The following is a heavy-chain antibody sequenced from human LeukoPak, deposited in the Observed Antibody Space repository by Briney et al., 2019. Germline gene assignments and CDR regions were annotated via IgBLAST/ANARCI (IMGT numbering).Heavy chain of an antibody. CDR3: AKDHPYYYDSSGYSPFDY. Sequence: PGGSLRLSCAASGFTFSSYNMNWVRQAPGKGLEWVSYISSSGSTIYYADSVKGRFTISRDNAKNSLYLQMNSLRAEDTAVYYCAKDHPYYYDSSGYSPFDYWGQGTLVTVSS. V-gene: IGHV3-48*04. D-gene: IGHD3-22*01. CDR1: GFTFSSYN. CDR2: ISSSGSTI. J-gene: IGHJ4*02.